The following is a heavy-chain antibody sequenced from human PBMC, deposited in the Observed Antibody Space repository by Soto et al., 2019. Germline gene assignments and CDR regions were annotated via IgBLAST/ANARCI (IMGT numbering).Heavy chain of an antibody. CDR1: GGSLSGDY. J-gene: IGHJ3*02. D-gene: IGHD3-3*01. CDR2: INHSGST. CDR3: ARGLYDLRSGDRFDI. V-gene: IGHV4-34*01. Sequence: SETLSLTCAVYGGSLSGDYGSWIRQPPGKGLEWIGEINHSGSTNYNPSLKSRLIMSVDTSRSQFSLRLTSVTAADTAVYYCARGLYDLRSGDRFDIWGQGTVVTVSS.